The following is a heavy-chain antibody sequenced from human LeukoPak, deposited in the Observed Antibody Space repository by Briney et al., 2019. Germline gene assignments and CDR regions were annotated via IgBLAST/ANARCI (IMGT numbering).Heavy chain of an antibody. CDR3: ARVWELSFDY. J-gene: IGHJ4*02. V-gene: IGHV3-53*01. D-gene: IGHD1-26*01. CDR2: IYAGGST. CDR1: GFTFKSFE. Sequence: GGSLRLSCAASGFTFKSFEMNWVRQASGKGLEWVSVIYAGGSTYYADSVRGRFTISRDNFKNTVFLQMNSLRAEDTAVYYCARVWELSFDYWGQGTLVTVSS.